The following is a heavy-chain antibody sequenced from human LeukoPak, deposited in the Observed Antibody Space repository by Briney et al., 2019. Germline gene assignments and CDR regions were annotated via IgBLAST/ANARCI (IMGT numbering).Heavy chain of an antibody. J-gene: IGHJ5*02. D-gene: IGHD3-3*01. CDR3: ARGAWPPRFGS. V-gene: IGHV4-34*01. Sequence: SETLSLTCAVYGESLNSYYWSWVRQPPGEGLEWIGEIYESGTTEYNPSLKSRVTISMVPSKQQFSLSLRSVTAAGTAVYYCARGAWPPRFGSWGLGPPVMVSS. CDR2: IYESGTT. CDR1: GESLNSYY.